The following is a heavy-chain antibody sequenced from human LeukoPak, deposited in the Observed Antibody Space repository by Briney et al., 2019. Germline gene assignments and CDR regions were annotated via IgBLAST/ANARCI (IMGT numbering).Heavy chain of an antibody. CDR3: ARDEMGYDSSGRDY. J-gene: IGHJ4*02. D-gene: IGHD3-22*01. CDR1: GFTFSNYE. CDR2: VSSSGTTI. Sequence: GWSLKLSCAASGFTFSNYEMNWVRQAQGKGLEWVSYVSSSGTTIYYADSVKGRFTISRDNAKNSLFLQMNSLRAEDTAVYYCARDEMGYDSSGRDYWGQGTLVTVSS. V-gene: IGHV3-48*03.